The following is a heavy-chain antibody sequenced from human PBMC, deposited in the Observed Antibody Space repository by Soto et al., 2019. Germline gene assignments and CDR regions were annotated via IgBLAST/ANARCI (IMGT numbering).Heavy chain of an antibody. D-gene: IGHD2-21*02. CDR2: IHYSGSV. Sequence: QVQLQESGPGLVRPSQTLSLTCTVSGCSISFEHYHWTWIRQPAGKGLERIGYIHYSGSVYYNPSLQSRVSMSVDTSKNLFSLKLSSVTAADTAVYFCVREDDGGDRDYYGLDVWGQGTTVTVSS. V-gene: IGHV4-30-4*01. CDR3: VREDDGGDRDYYGLDV. J-gene: IGHJ6*02. CDR1: GCSISFEHYH.